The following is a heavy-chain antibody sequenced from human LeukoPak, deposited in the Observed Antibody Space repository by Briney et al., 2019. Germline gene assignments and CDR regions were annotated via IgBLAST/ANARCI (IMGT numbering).Heavy chain of an antibody. CDR2: IYPGDSDI. V-gene: IGHV5-51*01. D-gene: IGHD2-15*01. CDR3: AGQEYCSGGSCYTWFDP. J-gene: IGHJ5*02. Sequence: GESLKISCKGSGYRFSNYWIGWVRHMPGKGLEWMGMIYPGDSDIRYSPSFQGQVTISADKSISTAYLQRSSLKASDTAMYYCAGQEYCSGGSCYTWFDPWGQGTLVTVSS. CDR1: GYRFSNYW.